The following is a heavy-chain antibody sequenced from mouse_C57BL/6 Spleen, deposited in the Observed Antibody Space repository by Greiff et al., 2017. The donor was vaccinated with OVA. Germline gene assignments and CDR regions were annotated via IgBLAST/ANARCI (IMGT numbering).Heavy chain of an antibody. Sequence: VQLQESGPELVKPGASVKLSCTASGYAFSSSWLNWVKQRPGRGLEWIGRFYPGDGDTNYNGTFKGQATLTADKSSSTAYMQLSSLTSEDSAVYVCEREGPSTTGFAYWGQGTLVTVAA. CDR1: GYAFSSSW. V-gene: IGHV1-82*01. D-gene: IGHD1-1*01. J-gene: IGHJ3*01. CDR2: FYPGDGDT. CDR3: EREGPSTTGFAY.